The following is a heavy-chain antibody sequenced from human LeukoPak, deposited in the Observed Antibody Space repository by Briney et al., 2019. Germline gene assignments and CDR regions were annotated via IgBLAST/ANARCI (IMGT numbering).Heavy chain of an antibody. CDR3: ARDPGSMYYGDYGPNNYYYYYMDV. D-gene: IGHD4-17*01. V-gene: IGHV1-69*06. CDR2: IIPIFGTA. J-gene: IGHJ6*03. CDR1: GGTFSSYA. Sequence: ASVKVSCKASGGTFSSYAISWVRQAPGQGLEWMGGIIPIFGTANYAQKFQGRVTITADKSTSTAYMELSSLRSEDTAVYYCARDPGSMYYGDYGPNNYYYYYMDVWGKGTTVTVSS.